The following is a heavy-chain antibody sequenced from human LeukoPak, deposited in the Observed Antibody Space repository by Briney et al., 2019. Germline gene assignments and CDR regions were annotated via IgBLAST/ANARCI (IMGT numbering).Heavy chain of an antibody. CDR3: ARSTAMVDFDY. V-gene: IGHV1-46*01. D-gene: IGHD5-18*01. Sequence: GIINPSGGSTSYAQKFQGRVTMTRDTSTSTVYMELSSLRSEDTAVYYCARSTAMVDFDYWGQGTLVTVSS. CDR2: INPSGGST. J-gene: IGHJ4*02.